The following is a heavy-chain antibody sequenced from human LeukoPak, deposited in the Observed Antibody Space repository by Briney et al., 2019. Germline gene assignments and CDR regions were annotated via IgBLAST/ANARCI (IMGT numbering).Heavy chain of an antibody. CDR1: GGSFSGYY. CDR2: INHSGST. J-gene: IGHJ5*02. V-gene: IGHV4-34*01. CDR3: ARARVRTMVRGVTGLDP. D-gene: IGHD3-10*01. Sequence: SETLSLTCAVYGGSFSGYYWSWLRQPPGKGLEWLGEINHSGSTNYNPSLKSRVTISVDTSKNQFSLKLSSVTAADTAVYYCARARVRTMVRGVTGLDPWGQGTLVTVSS.